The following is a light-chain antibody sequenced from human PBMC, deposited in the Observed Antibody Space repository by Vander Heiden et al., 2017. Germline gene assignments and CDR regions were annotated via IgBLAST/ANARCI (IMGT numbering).Light chain of an antibody. CDR2: KNN. CDR3: AAWDDSLSGRV. CDR1: CSNIGTNF. Sequence: QSMLTQPPSASGTPGQRVTISCSGSCSNIGTNFVYWYQQLPGTAPKLLIYKNNQRPSGVPDRFSGSKSGTSASLAISGLRSEDEADYYCAAWDDSLSGRVFGGGTKLTVL. V-gene: IGLV1-47*01. J-gene: IGLJ3*02.